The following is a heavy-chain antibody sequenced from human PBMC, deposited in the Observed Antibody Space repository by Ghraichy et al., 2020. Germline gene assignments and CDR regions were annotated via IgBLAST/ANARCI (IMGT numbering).Heavy chain of an antibody. CDR3: ARGGATNWGSRPFDY. CDR2: IYYSGST. D-gene: IGHD7-27*01. V-gene: IGHV4-59*08. CDR1: GVSIRSYY. Sequence: SETLSLTCTVSGVSIRSYYWSWIRQPPGKGLEWIGYIYYSGSTNYNPSLKSRVTISVDTSKNQFSLKLSSVTAADTAVYYFARGGATNWGSRPFDYWGQGTLVTVSS. J-gene: IGHJ4*02.